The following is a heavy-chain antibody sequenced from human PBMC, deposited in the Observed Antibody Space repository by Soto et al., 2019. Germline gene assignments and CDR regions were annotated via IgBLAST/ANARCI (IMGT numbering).Heavy chain of an antibody. D-gene: IGHD1-26*01. V-gene: IGHV3-74*01. J-gene: IGHJ3*02. CDR1: GFTFSNFW. CDR3: IRDFGEVGSTAAFDI. CDR2: IHSDGSNT. Sequence: QTGGSLRLSCAASGFTFSNFWMHWVRQAPGKGLIWVAHIHSDGSNTSYADFVKGRSTISRDNAKNTLYLQVNSLRAEDTAMYYCIRDFGEVGSTAAFDIWGQGTMVTVSS.